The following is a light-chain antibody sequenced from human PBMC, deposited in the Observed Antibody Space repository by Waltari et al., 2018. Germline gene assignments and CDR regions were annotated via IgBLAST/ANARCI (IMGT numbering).Light chain of an antibody. CDR1: QGVGKY. J-gene: IGKJ1*01. CDR3: QKYDFLPAT. Sequence: EIVLTQSPGTLSVSPGERATLSCRASQGVGKYLAWYQQRPGQAPRLLLYHASIRATGIPYRFSGSGSGTDFSLTISRLEPEDFAVYYCQKYDFLPATFGQGTTVEIK. V-gene: IGKV3-20*01. CDR2: HAS.